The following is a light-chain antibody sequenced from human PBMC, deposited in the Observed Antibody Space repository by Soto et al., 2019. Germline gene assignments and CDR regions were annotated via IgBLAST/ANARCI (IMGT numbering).Light chain of an antibody. Sequence: EIVMTQSPATLSVSPGERATLSCRASQSVSSNLAWYQKKPGQAPRLLIYGASTRATGIPTRFSGSGSGTEFTITISRLQSEDFAVYYCQQYNNWWTFGQGTRVDIK. CDR1: QSVSSN. CDR3: QQYNNWWT. CDR2: GAS. V-gene: IGKV3-15*01. J-gene: IGKJ1*01.